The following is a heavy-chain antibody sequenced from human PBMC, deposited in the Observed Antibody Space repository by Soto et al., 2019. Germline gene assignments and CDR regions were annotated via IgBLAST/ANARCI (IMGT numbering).Heavy chain of an antibody. CDR2: ISYDGSNK. D-gene: IGHD1-1*01. J-gene: IGHJ6*02. CDR1: GFTFSSYG. V-gene: IGHV3-30*18. CDR3: AKEGWAGTTFYYYYGMDV. Sequence: GGSLRLSCAASGFTFSSYGMHWVRQAPGKGLEWEAVISYDGSNKYYADSVKGRFTISRDNSKNTLYLQMNSLRAEDTAVYYCAKEGWAGTTFYYYYGMDVWGQGTTVTVSS.